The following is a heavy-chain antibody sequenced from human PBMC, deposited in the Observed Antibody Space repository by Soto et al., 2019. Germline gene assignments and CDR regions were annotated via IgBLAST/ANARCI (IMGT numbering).Heavy chain of an antibody. CDR2: ISSSGGGT. V-gene: IGHV3-23*01. Sequence: EVQLLESGGGLVQPGGSLRLSCAASGFTLSSDAMSWVRQAPGKGLEWVSLISSSGGGTYYADSVNGRFTISRDSSRNMLYLQMNSLRHEDTATYYCAARSSGYPYWGQGTRVTVSS. J-gene: IGHJ4*02. CDR3: AARSSGYPY. D-gene: IGHD3-22*01. CDR1: GFTLSSDA.